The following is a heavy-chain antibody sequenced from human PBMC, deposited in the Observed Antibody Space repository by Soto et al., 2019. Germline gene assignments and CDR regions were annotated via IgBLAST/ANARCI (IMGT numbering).Heavy chain of an antibody. Sequence: QVQLVQSGGEVKKPGASVKLSCTASGYTFTSYGISWVRQAPGQGLGWMGWISAYNGKTNYAQNVQGRVNMTTDTSTRTAYMDLRSLRSDDTAVYYCARGGDVNYYLGMDVWGQGTTVTVSS. CDR3: ARGGDVNYYLGMDV. J-gene: IGHJ6*02. CDR1: GYTFTSYG. CDR2: ISAYNGKT. V-gene: IGHV1-18*01. D-gene: IGHD5-12*01.